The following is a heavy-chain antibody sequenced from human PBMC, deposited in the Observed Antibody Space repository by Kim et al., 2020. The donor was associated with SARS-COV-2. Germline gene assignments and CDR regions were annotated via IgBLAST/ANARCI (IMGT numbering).Heavy chain of an antibody. CDR3: ARDEWGIAAAGRMPDY. Sequence: ASVKVSCKASGYTFTSYAMHWVRQAPGQRLEWMGWINAGNGNTKYSQKFQGRVTITRDTSASTAYMELSSLRSEDTAVYYCARDEWGIAAAGRMPDYWGQGTLVTVSS. D-gene: IGHD6-13*01. CDR1: GYTFTSYA. J-gene: IGHJ4*02. V-gene: IGHV1-3*01. CDR2: INAGNGNT.